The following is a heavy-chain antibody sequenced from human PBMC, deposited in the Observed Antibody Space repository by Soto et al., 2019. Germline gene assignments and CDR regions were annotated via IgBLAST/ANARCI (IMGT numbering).Heavy chain of an antibody. J-gene: IGHJ3*02. D-gene: IGHD6-6*01. CDR1: GCTFTRYD. V-gene: IGHV1-8*01. CDR2: MNNXSGNK. CDR3: ARRSIAARRGAFDI. Sequence: GXSVKVSCKASGCTFTRYDINWVRQATGQGLEWMGWMNNXSGNKXYAQKFKGRVXXTRNTYIXXDYMELRSMRSEDTAVYYCARRSIAARRGAFDIWGQGTMVTVSS.